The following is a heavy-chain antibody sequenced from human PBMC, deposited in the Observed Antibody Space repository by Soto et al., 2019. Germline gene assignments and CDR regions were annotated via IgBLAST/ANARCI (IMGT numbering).Heavy chain of an antibody. CDR2: FSGSSGNT. CDR1: GFTFSSSI. V-gene: IGHV3-23*01. CDR3: AKDAIPAYYDFWSGYHKPNWFDP. D-gene: IGHD3-3*01. J-gene: IGHJ5*02. Sequence: GGSLRLSCAASGFTFSSSIMSWVRQAPGKGLEWVSTFSGSSGNTYYADSVKGRFTISRDNSKNTLYLQMNSLRAEDTAVYYCAKDAIPAYYDFWSGYHKPNWFDPWGQGTLVTVSS.